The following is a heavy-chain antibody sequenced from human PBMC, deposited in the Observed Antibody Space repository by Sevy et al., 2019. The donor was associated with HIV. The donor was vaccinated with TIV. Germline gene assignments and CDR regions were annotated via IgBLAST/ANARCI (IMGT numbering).Heavy chain of an antibody. Sequence: GGSLRLSCAASGFTFSSYWMSWVRQAPGKGLEWVATIKQDGSEKYYVDSVKGRFTISRDNAKNSLYLQMNSLRAEDRAGYDCAGDHNEITFMVRGVIKYFDYWGQGTLVTVSS. CDR1: GFTFSSYW. V-gene: IGHV3-7*01. J-gene: IGHJ4*02. D-gene: IGHD3-10*01. CDR3: AGDHNEITFMVRGVIKYFDY. CDR2: IKQDGSEK.